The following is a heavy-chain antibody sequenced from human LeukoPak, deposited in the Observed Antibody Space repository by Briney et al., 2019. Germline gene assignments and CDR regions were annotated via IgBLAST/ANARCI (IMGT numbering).Heavy chain of an antibody. V-gene: IGHV3-21*01. CDR3: ARGTTVTTLPFDY. D-gene: IGHD4-17*01. J-gene: IGHJ4*02. CDR2: ISSSSSYI. Sequence: GGSLRVSCAASGFTFSSYSMNWVRQAPGKGLEWVSSISSSSSYIYYADSVKGRFTISRDNAKNSLYLQMNSLRAEDTAVYYCARGTTVTTLPFDYWGQGTLVTVSS. CDR1: GFTFSSYS.